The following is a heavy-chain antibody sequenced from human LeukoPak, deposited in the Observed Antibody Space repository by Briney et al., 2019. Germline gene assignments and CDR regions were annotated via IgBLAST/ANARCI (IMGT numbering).Heavy chain of an antibody. J-gene: IGHJ4*02. CDR2: IYTSGST. Sequence: PSETLSLTCTVSGGSISDYYRGWIRQPPGKGLEWIGRIYTSGSTNYNPSLKSRVTISVDTSKNQFSLKLSSVTAADTAVYYCARGHPDYGDYIGYWGQGTLVTVSS. V-gene: IGHV4-4*08. CDR3: ARGHPDYGDYIGY. CDR1: GGSISDYY. D-gene: IGHD4-17*01.